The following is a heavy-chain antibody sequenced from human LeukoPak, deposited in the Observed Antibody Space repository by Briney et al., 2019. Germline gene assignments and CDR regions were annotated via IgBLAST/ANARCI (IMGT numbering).Heavy chain of an antibody. D-gene: IGHD3-16*01. CDR2: IFPGDSDT. CDR1: GYSFTTYG. V-gene: IGHV5-51*01. J-gene: IGHJ4*02. Sequence: GESLKIACKGSGYSFTTYGIGLVRQMPGKGLEWMGIIFPGDSDTRYSPSFQGQVTISADKSINTAYLQWSSLKASDTAMYYCARLGTFDYWGQGTLVTVSS. CDR3: ARLGTFDY.